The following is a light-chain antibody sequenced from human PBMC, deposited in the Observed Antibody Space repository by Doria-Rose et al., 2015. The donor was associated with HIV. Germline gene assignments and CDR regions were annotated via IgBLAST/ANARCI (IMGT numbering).Light chain of an antibody. J-gene: IGKJ1*01. CDR3: HQYGTSWT. V-gene: IGKV3-20*01. CDR2: DGS. Sequence: TQSPGTLSLSPGERATLSCRASQSFSSTYLAWYQQKPGQAPSLLIYDGSTRATGIPDRFSASGSGTDFTLTINGPEPEDFALYYCHQYGTSWTFGQGTKVEI. CDR1: QSFSSTY.